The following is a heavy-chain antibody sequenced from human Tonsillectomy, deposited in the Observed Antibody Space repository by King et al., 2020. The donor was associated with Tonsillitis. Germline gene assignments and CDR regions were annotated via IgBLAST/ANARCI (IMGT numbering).Heavy chain of an antibody. CDR1: GYSINSGLH. D-gene: IGHD1-26*01. CDR3: VRDFGWEQPSYFDN. J-gene: IGHJ4*02. V-gene: IGHV4-38-2*02. Sequence: VQLQESGPGLVKASETLSRTCSVSGYSINSGLHWGWIRQPPGKGLEWIGSIHHSGKTFYNPSLKSRVSMSVDTSRNQFSLRLRSVTAADTAVYYCVRDFGWEQPSYFDNWGQGALVTVSS. CDR2: IHHSGKT.